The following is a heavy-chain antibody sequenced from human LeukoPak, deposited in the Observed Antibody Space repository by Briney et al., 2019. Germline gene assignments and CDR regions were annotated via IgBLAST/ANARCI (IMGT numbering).Heavy chain of an antibody. CDR3: AKDGSSGKFDY. J-gene: IGHJ4*02. D-gene: IGHD3-10*01. V-gene: IGHV3-7*01. Sequence: GGSLRLSCTASGFTFSNYWMSWVRQAPGKGLEWVANIKQDGSVKYYVDSVKGRFIISRDNTKNSLYLQMNSLRAEDTAVYYCAKDGSSGKFDYWGQGTLVTVSS. CDR2: IKQDGSVK. CDR1: GFTFSNYW.